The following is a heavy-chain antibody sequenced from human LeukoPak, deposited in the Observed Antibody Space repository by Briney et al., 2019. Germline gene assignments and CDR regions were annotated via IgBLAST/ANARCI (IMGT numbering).Heavy chain of an antibody. J-gene: IGHJ4*02. D-gene: IGHD1-7*01. V-gene: IGHV1-18*01. CDR1: GYTFTSYG. CDR2: ISDYNGNT. Sequence: GASVKVSCKASGYTFTSYGISWVRQAPGQGLEWMGWISDYNGNTNYAQKLQGRVTTTTDTSTSTAYMELRSLRSDDTAVYYCARESDITGTTTAIDYWGQGTLVTVSS. CDR3: ARESDITGTTTAIDY.